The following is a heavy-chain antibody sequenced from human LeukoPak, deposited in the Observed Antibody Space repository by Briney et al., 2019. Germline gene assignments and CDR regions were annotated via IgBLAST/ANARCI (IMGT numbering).Heavy chain of an antibody. D-gene: IGHD6-13*01. CDR1: GFTFSSYS. CDR2: ISSSSSTI. V-gene: IGHV3-48*01. CDR3: ARALVAAARNFDY. Sequence: PGGSLRLSCAASGFTFSSYSMNWVRQAPGKGLEWVSYISSSSSTIYYADSVKGRFTISRDNAKNSLYLQMNSLKAEDTAVYYCARALVAAARNFDYWGQGTLVTVSS. J-gene: IGHJ4*02.